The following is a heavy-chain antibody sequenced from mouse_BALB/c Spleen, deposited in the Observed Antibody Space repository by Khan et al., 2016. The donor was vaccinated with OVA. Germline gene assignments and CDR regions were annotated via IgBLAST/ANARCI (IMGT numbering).Heavy chain of an antibody. J-gene: IGHJ1*01. CDR2: IAPANGNT. Sequence: EVQLQESGAELVKPGASVKLSCTASGFNIKDTYLHWVKQRPEQGLEWIGRIAPANGNTKYDPKFQGKATITADTSSNTSYLQLNSLTSEDTAAYYCAHPSYDPRDFEVWGEGTTVTVAS. CDR3: AHPSYDPRDFEV. CDR1: GFNIKDTY. D-gene: IGHD2-3*01. V-gene: IGHV14-3*02.